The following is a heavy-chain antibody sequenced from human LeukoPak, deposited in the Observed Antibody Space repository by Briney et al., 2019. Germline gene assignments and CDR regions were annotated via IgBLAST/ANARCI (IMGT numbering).Heavy chain of an antibody. Sequence: SETLFLTCTVSGGSISSYYWSWIRQPPGKGLEWIGYIYYSGSTNYNPSLKSRVTISVDTSKNQFSLKLSSVTAADTAVYYCARSAAAGTRWFDPWGQGTLVTVSS. V-gene: IGHV4-59*08. D-gene: IGHD6-13*01. CDR3: ARSAAAGTRWFDP. J-gene: IGHJ5*02. CDR1: GGSISSYY. CDR2: IYYSGST.